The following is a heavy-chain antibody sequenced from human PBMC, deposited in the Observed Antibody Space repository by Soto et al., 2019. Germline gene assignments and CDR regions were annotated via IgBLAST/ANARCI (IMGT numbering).Heavy chain of an antibody. CDR3: AKTPSKYYYDSSGSFDY. CDR1: GFTFSSYA. Sequence: PGGSLRLSCAASGFTFSSYAMSWVRQAPGKGLEWVSAISGSGGSTYYADSVKGRFTISRDNSKNTLYLQMNSLRAEDTAVYYCAKTPSKYYYDSSGSFDYWGQGTLVTVSS. J-gene: IGHJ4*02. CDR2: ISGSGGST. D-gene: IGHD3-22*01. V-gene: IGHV3-23*01.